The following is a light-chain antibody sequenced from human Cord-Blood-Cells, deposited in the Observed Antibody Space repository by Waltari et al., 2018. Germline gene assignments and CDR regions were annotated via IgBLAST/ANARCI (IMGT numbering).Light chain of an antibody. J-gene: IGKJ1*01. CDR1: QSVLYSSNNKNY. Sequence: DIVITQSPASLAVSLRERATLNCKSCQSVLYSSNNKNYLAWYQQKPGQPPKLLIYWASTRESGVPDRFSGSGSGTDFTLTISSLQAEDVAVYYCQQYYSTPPTFGQGTKVEIK. V-gene: IGKV4-1*01. CDR2: WAS. CDR3: QQYYSTPPT.